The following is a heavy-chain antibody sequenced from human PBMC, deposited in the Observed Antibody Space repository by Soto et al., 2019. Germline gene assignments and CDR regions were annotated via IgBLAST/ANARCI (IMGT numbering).Heavy chain of an antibody. D-gene: IGHD2-21*02. Sequence: SETLSLTCTVSGSSIRKDCYYWSWVRQHPGKGLEYIEYIYYSGRTYYNPSLMSRVTISLDTSESQFSLKLSSVTAADTAVYYCARAIVEVTTTQLSYHGLDLWGQGTTVTVSS. CDR1: GSSIRKDCYY. J-gene: IGHJ6*02. V-gene: IGHV4-31*03. CDR3: ARAIVEVTTTQLSYHGLDL. CDR2: IYYSGRT.